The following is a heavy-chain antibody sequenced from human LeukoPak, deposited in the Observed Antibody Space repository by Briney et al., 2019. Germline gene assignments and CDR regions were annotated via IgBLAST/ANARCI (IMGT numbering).Heavy chain of an antibody. Sequence: PSETLSLTCTVSGGSISSSSYYWGWIRQPPGKGLEWIGSIYYSGSTYYNPSLKSRVTISVDTSKNQFSLKLSSVTAADTAVYYCARGFQDMTTPFMFDYWGQGTLVTVSS. V-gene: IGHV4-39*07. CDR2: IYYSGST. J-gene: IGHJ4*02. CDR1: GGSISSSSYY. D-gene: IGHD2-15*01. CDR3: ARGFQDMTTPFMFDY.